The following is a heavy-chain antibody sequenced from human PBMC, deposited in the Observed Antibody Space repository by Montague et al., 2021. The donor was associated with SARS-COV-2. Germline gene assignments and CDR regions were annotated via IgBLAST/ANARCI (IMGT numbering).Heavy chain of an antibody. CDR2: IDPAGGAT. V-gene: IGHV3-23*01. Sequence: SLRLSCAASGFTFSKFGMNWVRQAPGKGLEWVSTIDPAGGATYYAVSVRGRFAISRDNSKNILSLQMDSLTADDTAVYYCASSNFFAYWGQGTLITVSS. D-gene: IGHD6-6*01. J-gene: IGHJ4*02. CDR1: GFTFSKFG. CDR3: ASSNFFAY.